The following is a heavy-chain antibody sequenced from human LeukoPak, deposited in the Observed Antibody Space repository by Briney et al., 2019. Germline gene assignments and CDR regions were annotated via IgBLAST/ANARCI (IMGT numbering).Heavy chain of an antibody. V-gene: IGHV3-21*01. CDR2: ITSSSSYI. CDR3: ARDLAVGAYTNWFDP. CDR1: GFTFSRYS. D-gene: IGHD1-26*01. Sequence: GGSLRLSCAASGFTFSRYSMNWVRQAPGKGLEWVSSITSSSSYIYYADSVKGRFTISRDNAKNSPYLQMNSLRAEDTAVYYCARDLAVGAYTNWFDPWGQGTLVTVSS. J-gene: IGHJ5*02.